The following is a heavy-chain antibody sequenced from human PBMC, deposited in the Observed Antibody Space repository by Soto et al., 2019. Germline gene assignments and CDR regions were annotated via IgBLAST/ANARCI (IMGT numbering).Heavy chain of an antibody. CDR3: VKGGWGSYYKSFDY. V-gene: IGHV3-64D*06. D-gene: IGHD3-10*01. J-gene: IGHJ4*02. Sequence: PGGSLRLSCSASGFTFSSYAMHWVRQAPGKGLEYVSAISSNGGSTYYADSVKGRFTISRDNSKNTLYLQMSSLRAEDTAVYYFVKGGWGSYYKSFDYWGQGTLVTVSS. CDR1: GFTFSSYA. CDR2: ISSNGGST.